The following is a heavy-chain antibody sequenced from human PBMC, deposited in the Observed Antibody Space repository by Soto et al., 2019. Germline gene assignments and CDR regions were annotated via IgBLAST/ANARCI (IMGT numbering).Heavy chain of an antibody. J-gene: IGHJ5*02. V-gene: IGHV4-34*01. CDR3: ARAPYYYGSGSLGGLNDP. CDR1: GGSFSGYY. Sequence: ASEALSLTCAVYGGSFSGYYWSWIRQPPGKGLEWIGEINHSGSTNYNPSLKSRVTISVDTSKNQFSLKLSSVTAADTAVYYCARAPYYYGSGSLGGLNDPWGQGTLVT. CDR2: INHSGST. D-gene: IGHD3-10*01.